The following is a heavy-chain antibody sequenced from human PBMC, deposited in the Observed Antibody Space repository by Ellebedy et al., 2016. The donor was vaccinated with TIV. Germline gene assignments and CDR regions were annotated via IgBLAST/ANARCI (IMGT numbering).Heavy chain of an antibody. CDR1: GYTFTSYY. Sequence: AASVKVSCKASGYTFTSYYMHWVRQAPGQGLEWMGIINPSGGSTSYAQKLQGRVTMTRYTSTSTVYMELSSLRSEDTAVYYCASARGGVGATNGFDYWGQGTLVTVSS. D-gene: IGHD1-26*01. V-gene: IGHV1-46*04. CDR3: ASARGGVGATNGFDY. CDR2: INPSGGST. J-gene: IGHJ4*02.